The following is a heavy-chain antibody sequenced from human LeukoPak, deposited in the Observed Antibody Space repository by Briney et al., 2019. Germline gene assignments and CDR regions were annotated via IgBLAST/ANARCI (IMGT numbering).Heavy chain of an antibody. V-gene: IGHV4-59*01. CDR3: ARAGSWHNANFDY. D-gene: IGHD6-13*01. CDR1: GDSITSYF. J-gene: IGHJ4*02. CDR2: IYYSGNS. Sequence: SETLSLTCTVSGDSITSYFWSWIRQPPGQGLEWIGFIYYSGNSNYHPSLRSRVTMSVDTPKNQSSLNLRSVTAADTAVYYCARAGSWHNANFDYWGQGILVTVSS.